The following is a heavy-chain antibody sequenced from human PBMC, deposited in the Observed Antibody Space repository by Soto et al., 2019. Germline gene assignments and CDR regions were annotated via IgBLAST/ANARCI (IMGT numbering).Heavy chain of an antibody. J-gene: IGHJ4*02. CDR2: IYHSGST. D-gene: IGHD2-2*01. Sequence: SETLSLTCAVSGPSISRGGYSWSWIRQPPGKGLEWIGYIYHSGSTYYNPSLKSRVTISVDRSKNQFSLKLSSVTAADTAVYYCARVPGRWGQGTLVTVSS. V-gene: IGHV4-30-2*01. CDR3: ARVPGR. CDR1: GPSISRGGYS.